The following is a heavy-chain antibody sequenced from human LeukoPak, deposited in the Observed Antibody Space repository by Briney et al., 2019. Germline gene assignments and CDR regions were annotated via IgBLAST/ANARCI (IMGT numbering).Heavy chain of an antibody. V-gene: IGHV3-30-3*01. Sequence: AGGSLRLSCAASGFTFSSYAMNWVRQAPGKGLEWVAVISYDGSNRYYADSVKGRFTISRDNSKNTLYLQMNSLRAEDTAVYYCASPCTSCYLESHYMDVWGKGTTVTVSS. D-gene: IGHD2-2*01. CDR2: ISYDGSNR. CDR3: ASPCTSCYLESHYMDV. CDR1: GFTFSSYA. J-gene: IGHJ6*03.